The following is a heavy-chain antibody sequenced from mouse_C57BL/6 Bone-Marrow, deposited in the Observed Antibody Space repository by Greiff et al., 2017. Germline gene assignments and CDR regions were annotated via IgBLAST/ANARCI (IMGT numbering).Heavy chain of an antibody. D-gene: IGHD1-1*01. V-gene: IGHV1-76*01. J-gene: IGHJ1*03. CDR1: GYTFTDYY. CDR3: ASPTVVARYWYFDV. Sequence: VKLMESGAELVRPGASVKLSCKASGYTFTDYYINWVKQRPGQGLEWIARIYPGSGNTYYNEKFKGKATLTAEKSSSTAYMQLSSLTSEDSAVYFCASPTVVARYWYFDVWGTGTTVTVSS. CDR2: IYPGSGNT.